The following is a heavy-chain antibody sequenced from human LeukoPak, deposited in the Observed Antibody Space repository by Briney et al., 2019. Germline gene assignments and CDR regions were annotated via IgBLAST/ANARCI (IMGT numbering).Heavy chain of an antibody. Sequence: SDTLSLTCTVSGSPLTEYHWNWIRQSAEKGLEWIGLLYIGGDTNYNPSLKSRATMSVDMSKNQFSLRLRSVTASDTAVYYCARSNKIYTRVAFHMGAFDIWGQGTTVAVSA. V-gene: IGHV4-4*07. J-gene: IGHJ3*02. CDR1: GSPLTEYH. CDR3: ARSNKIYTRVAFHMGAFDI. CDR2: LYIGGDT. D-gene: IGHD3-3*02.